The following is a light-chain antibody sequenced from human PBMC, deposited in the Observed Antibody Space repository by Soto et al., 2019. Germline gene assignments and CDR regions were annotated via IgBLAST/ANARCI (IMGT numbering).Light chain of an antibody. V-gene: IGLV2-14*01. Sequence: QSALTQPASVSGSPGQAITISCTGTSSDVGGYNYVSWYQQHPGKAPKLMIYDVSNRPSGVSNRFSGSKSGNTASLTISGRQAEDEADYYCSSDTSSSTPYVFGTGTKLTVL. CDR3: SSDTSSSTPYV. J-gene: IGLJ1*01. CDR1: SSDVGGYNY. CDR2: DVS.